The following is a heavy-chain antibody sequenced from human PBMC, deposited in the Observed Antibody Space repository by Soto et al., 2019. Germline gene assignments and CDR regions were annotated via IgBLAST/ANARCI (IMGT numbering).Heavy chain of an antibody. Sequence: SETLSLTCTVSGGSISSGDYYWSWIRQPPGKGLEWIGYIYYSGSTYYNPSLKSRVTISVDTSKNQFSLKLSSVTAADTAVYYCARDKGFSGSYRVGFDYWGQGTLVTVSS. CDR1: GGSISSGDYY. V-gene: IGHV4-30-4*01. CDR3: ARDKGFSGSYRVGFDY. J-gene: IGHJ4*02. CDR2: IYYSGST. D-gene: IGHD1-26*01.